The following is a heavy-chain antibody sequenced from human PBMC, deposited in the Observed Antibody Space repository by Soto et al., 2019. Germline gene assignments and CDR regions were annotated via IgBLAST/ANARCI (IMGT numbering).Heavy chain of an antibody. Sequence: GGSLRLSCAASGFTFSSYAMSWVRQAPGKGLEWVSAISGSSSYIYYADSVKGRFTISRDNAKNSLYLQMNSLRAEDTAVYYCARNRLNEPKFWSGGYYFDYWGLGTLVTVSS. CDR3: ARNRLNEPKFWSGGYYFDY. CDR2: ISGSSSYI. V-gene: IGHV3-21*01. D-gene: IGHD3-3*01. J-gene: IGHJ4*02. CDR1: GFTFSSYA.